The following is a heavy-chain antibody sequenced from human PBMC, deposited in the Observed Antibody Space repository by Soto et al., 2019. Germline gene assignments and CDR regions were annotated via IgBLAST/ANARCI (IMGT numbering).Heavy chain of an antibody. CDR2: IYSGGST. V-gene: IGHV3-53*04. Sequence: EVQLVESGGGLVQPGGSLRLSCAASGFTVSSNYMSWVRQAPGKELEWVSVIYSGGSTYYADSVKGRFTISRHNSKNTLYLLMNSLRAEDTDVYYCARDFRPPYGVRYFDYWGQGTLVTVSS. J-gene: IGHJ4*02. D-gene: IGHD4-17*01. CDR1: GFTVSSNY. CDR3: ARDFRPPYGVRYFDY.